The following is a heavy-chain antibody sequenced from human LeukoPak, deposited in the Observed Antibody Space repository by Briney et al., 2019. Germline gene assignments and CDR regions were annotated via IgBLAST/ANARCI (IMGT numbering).Heavy chain of an antibody. CDR1: GFTFTSYG. Sequence: GRSLTLSCAASGFTFTSYGMHWVRQAPGKGLEWVAVLWYDGSKQYYVDSVKGRFTISRDSSKNTLYLQMNSLRAEDTAVYYCAKDGTGGYYYLDYWGQGTLFTVSP. V-gene: IGHV3-33*06. D-gene: IGHD3-22*01. CDR2: LWYDGSKQ. CDR3: AKDGTGGYYYLDY. J-gene: IGHJ4*02.